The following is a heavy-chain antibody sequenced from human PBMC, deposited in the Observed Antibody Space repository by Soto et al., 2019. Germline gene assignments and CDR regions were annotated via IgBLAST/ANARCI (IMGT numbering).Heavy chain of an antibody. CDR3: ARGPIAKDLGPFDY. CDR2: INHSGIT. V-gene: IGHV4-34*01. CDR1: GGSFSVYY. J-gene: IGHJ4*02. Sequence: QVQLQQWGAGLLRPSETLSLTCAVNGGSFSVYYWSCIRHPPGRGLEWVGEINHSGITNYNPSLKSRVTMSVDTSKNQFSLKLSSVTAADTAVYYCARGPIAKDLGPFDYWGQGTLVTVSS.